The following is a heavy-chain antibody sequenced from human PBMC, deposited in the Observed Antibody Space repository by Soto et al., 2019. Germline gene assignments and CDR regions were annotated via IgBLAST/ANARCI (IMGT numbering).Heavy chain of an antibody. CDR2: ISYDGSNK. CDR1: GFTFSSYG. V-gene: IGHV3-30*18. Sequence: GGSLRLSCAASGFTFSSYGMHWVRQAPGKGLEWVAVISYDGSNKYYADSVKGRFTISRDNSKNTLYLQMNSLRAEDTAVYYCAKAQPWLTYYYDSSGQDFDYWGQGTLVTSPQ. D-gene: IGHD3-22*01. CDR3: AKAQPWLTYYYDSSGQDFDY. J-gene: IGHJ4*02.